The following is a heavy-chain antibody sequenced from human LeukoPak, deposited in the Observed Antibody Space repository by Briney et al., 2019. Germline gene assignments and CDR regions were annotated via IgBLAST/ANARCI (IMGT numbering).Heavy chain of an antibody. Sequence: GASVKVSCKASGYTFTSYGFSWVRQAPGQGLEWMGWISAYNDNTNYAQKLQGRVTMTTDTSTSTAYMELRSLRSDDTAVYYCARDRSQAAHPREVAFDIWGQGTMVTVSS. CDR2: ISAYNDNT. D-gene: IGHD6-25*01. CDR3: ARDRSQAAHPREVAFDI. J-gene: IGHJ3*02. V-gene: IGHV1-18*01. CDR1: GYTFTSYG.